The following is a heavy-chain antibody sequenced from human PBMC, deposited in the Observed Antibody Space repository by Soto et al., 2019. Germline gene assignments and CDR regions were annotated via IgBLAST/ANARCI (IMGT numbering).Heavy chain of an antibody. D-gene: IGHD2-2*01. V-gene: IGHV1-18*01. CDR2: ISAYNGNT. Sequence: ASVKVSCKASGYTFTSYGISWVRQAPGQGLEWMGWISAYNGNTNYAQKLQGRVTMTTDTSTSTAYMELRSLRSDDTAVYYCARDRVVVPADYYYYYYMDVWGKGTTVTVSS. CDR3: ARDRVVVPADYYYYYYMDV. CDR1: GYTFTSYG. J-gene: IGHJ6*03.